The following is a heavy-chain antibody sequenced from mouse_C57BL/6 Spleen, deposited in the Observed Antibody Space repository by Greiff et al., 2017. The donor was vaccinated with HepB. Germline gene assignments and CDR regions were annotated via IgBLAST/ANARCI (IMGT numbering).Heavy chain of an antibody. J-gene: IGHJ1*03. CDR1: GYTFTDYN. D-gene: IGHD1-1*01. V-gene: IGHV1-22*01. CDR2: INPNNGGT. CDR3: AITTVVATPYWYFDV. Sequence: EVQLQQSGPELVKPGASVKMSCKASGYTFTDYNMHWVKQSHGKSLEWIGYINPNNGGTSYNQKFKGKATLTVNKSSSTAYMELRSLTSEDSAVYYCAITTVVATPYWYFDVWGTGTTVTVSS.